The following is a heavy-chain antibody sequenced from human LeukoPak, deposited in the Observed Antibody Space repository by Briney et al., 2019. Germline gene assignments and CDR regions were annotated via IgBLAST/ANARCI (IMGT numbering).Heavy chain of an antibody. V-gene: IGHV3-30-3*01. CDR2: ISYDGSNK. Sequence: GGSLRLSCAASEFAFSSYAMHWVRQAPGKGLEWVAVISYDGSNKYYADSVKGRFTISRDNSKNTLYLQMNSLRAEDTAVYYCARDGPDVLGYCSSTSWCAVDYWGQGTLVTVSS. J-gene: IGHJ4*02. CDR1: EFAFSSYA. CDR3: ARDGPDVLGYCSSTSWCAVDY. D-gene: IGHD2-2*01.